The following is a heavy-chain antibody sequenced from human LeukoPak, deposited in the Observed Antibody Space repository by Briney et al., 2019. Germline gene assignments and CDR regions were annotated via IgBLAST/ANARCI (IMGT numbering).Heavy chain of an antibody. J-gene: IGHJ4*02. CDR3: ARERHYYDSSGYYYGDYFDY. CDR2: IYYSGST. D-gene: IGHD3-22*01. Sequence: SETLSLTCTVSGGSISSYYWSWIRQPPGKGLEWIGYIYYSGSTNYNPSLKSRVTISVDTSKNQFSLKLSSVTAADTAVYYCARERHYYDSSGYYYGDYFDYWGQGTLATVSS. V-gene: IGHV4-59*01. CDR1: GGSISSYY.